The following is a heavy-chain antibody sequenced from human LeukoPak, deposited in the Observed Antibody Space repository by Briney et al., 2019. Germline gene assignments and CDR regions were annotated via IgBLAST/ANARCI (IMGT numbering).Heavy chain of an antibody. Sequence: SETLSLTCSVSGGSINSYYWGWVRQPAGKGLEWIGRIYTSGNTRDTSTKYNPSLRSRVSMSVDTSKNQFSLKLRSVTAADTAIYYCAIDTFSSGWWDYSDYWGQGILVTVSS. CDR1: GGSINSYY. J-gene: IGHJ4*02. D-gene: IGHD6-19*01. V-gene: IGHV4-4*07. CDR3: AIDTFSSGWWDYSDY. CDR2: IYTSGNT.